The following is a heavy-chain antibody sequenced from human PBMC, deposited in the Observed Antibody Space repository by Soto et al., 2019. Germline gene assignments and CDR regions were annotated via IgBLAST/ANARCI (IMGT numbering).Heavy chain of an antibody. CDR3: ARDLEPDGVRPARGRTNFDY. V-gene: IGHV1-69*04. D-gene: IGHD1-7*01. Sequence: SVKVSCKASGGTFSSYTISWVRQAPGQGLEWMGRIIPILGIANYAQKFQGRVTLTADKSTSTAYMELSSLRSEDTAVYYCARDLEPDGVRPARGRTNFDYWGQGTLVTVSS. J-gene: IGHJ4*02. CDR1: GGTFSSYT. CDR2: IIPILGIA.